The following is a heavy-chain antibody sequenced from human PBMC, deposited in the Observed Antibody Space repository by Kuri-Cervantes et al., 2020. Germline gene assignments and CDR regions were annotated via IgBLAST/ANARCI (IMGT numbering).Heavy chain of an antibody. Sequence: GESLKISCAASGFSFSSYDMHWVRQAPGKGLEWVAVIWYDGSNKYYADSVKGRFTISRDNSNNTVYLQMNSLRAEDTAIYHCAKVSGSSDGFDIWGQGTMVTVSS. CDR2: IWYDGSNK. D-gene: IGHD1-26*01. J-gene: IGHJ3*02. CDR1: GFSFSSYD. CDR3: AKVSGSSDGFDI. V-gene: IGHV3-30*02.